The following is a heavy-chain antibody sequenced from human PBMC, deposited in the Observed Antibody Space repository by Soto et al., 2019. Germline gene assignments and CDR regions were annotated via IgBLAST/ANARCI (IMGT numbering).Heavy chain of an antibody. J-gene: IGHJ6*02. D-gene: IGHD6-19*01. Sequence: GESLKISCKGSGYSFSNFWIAWVRQMPGEGLEWLGIIYPDDSDTRYSPSFLGQVTISADKSISTAYLQWSSLKASDTAMYYCARRGIAVAGTDYYYGMDVWGQGTTVTVSS. V-gene: IGHV5-51*01. CDR1: GYSFSNFW. CDR3: ARRGIAVAGTDYYYGMDV. CDR2: IYPDDSDT.